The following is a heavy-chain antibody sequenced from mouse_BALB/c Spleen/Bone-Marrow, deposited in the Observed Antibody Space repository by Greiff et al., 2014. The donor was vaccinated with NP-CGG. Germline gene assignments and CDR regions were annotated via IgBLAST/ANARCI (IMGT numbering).Heavy chain of an antibody. J-gene: IGHJ4*01. CDR3: ARGSYYEGAMDY. Sequence: VKLVESGPGLVAPSQSLSITCTVSGFSLTSYGVHWVRQPPGKVLEWLGVIWASGSTNYNSALMSRLSISKDNSKSQVFLKMNSLQTDDTAMYYCARGSYYEGAMDYWGQGTSVTVSS. CDR2: IWASGST. CDR1: GFSLTSYG. D-gene: IGHD1-1*01. V-gene: IGHV2-9*02.